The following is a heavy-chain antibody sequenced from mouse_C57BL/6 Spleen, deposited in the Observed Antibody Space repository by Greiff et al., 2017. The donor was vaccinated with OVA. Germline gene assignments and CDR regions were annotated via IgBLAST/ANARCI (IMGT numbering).Heavy chain of an antibody. CDR2: IYPSDSET. CDR1: GYTFTSYW. J-gene: IGHJ2*01. D-gene: IGHD4-1*01. Sequence: VQLQQPGAELVRPGSSVKLSCKASGYTFTSYWMDWVKQRPGQGLEWIGNIYPSDSETHYNQKFKDKATLTVDKSSSTAYMQLSSLTSEDSAVYYCARADWDVSYFDYWGQGTTLTVSS. V-gene: IGHV1-61*01. CDR3: ARADWDVSYFDY.